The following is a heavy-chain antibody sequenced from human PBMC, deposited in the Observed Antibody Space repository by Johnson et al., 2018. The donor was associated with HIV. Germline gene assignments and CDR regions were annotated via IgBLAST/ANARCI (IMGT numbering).Heavy chain of an antibody. D-gene: IGHD3/OR15-3a*01. Sequence: QVQLVESGGGVVQPGRSLRLSCAASGFTFSSYAMHWVRQAPGKGLEWVAVISFDGRDKDYADSVKGRFTISRDNSKNTLYLQMNSLRAEDTAVYYCARDGGGLDHDAFDIWGQGTMVTVSS. J-gene: IGHJ3*02. CDR1: GFTFSSYA. V-gene: IGHV3-30*14. CDR3: ARDGGGLDHDAFDI. CDR2: ISFDGRDK.